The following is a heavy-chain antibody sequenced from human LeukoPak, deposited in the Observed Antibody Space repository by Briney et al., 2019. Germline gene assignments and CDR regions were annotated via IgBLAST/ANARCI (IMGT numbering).Heavy chain of an antibody. CDR3: AREGYDDDGLIDY. Sequence: SETLSLTCTVSGGSISSYYWSWIRQPPGKGLEWIGYIYYSGSTNYNPSLKSRVTISVDTSKNQFSLKLSSVTAADTAVYYCAREGYDDDGLIDYWGQGTLATVSS. CDR1: GGSISSYY. D-gene: IGHD2-15*01. V-gene: IGHV4-59*01. CDR2: IYYSGST. J-gene: IGHJ4*02.